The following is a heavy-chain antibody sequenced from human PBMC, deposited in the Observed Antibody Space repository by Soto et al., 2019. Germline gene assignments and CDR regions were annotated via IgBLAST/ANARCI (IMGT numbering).Heavy chain of an antibody. CDR3: ARGHSSSWQLRYYYGMDV. J-gene: IGHJ6*02. D-gene: IGHD6-13*01. Sequence: ASVKVSCKASGYTFTGYYMHWVRQAPGQGLEWMGWINPNSGGTNYAQKFQGWVTMTRDTSISTAYMELSRLRSDDTAVYYCARGHSSSWQLRYYYGMDVWGQGTTVTVSS. V-gene: IGHV1-2*04. CDR1: GYTFTGYY. CDR2: INPNSGGT.